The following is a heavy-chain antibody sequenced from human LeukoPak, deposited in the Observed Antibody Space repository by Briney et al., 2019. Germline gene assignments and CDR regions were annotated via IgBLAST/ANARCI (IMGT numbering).Heavy chain of an antibody. CDR1: GFTFSSYS. D-gene: IGHD3-3*01. CDR2: ISSSSSTI. V-gene: IGHV3-48*02. Sequence: GGSLRLSCAASGFTFSSYSMNWVRQAPGKGLEWVSYISSSSSTIYYADSVKGRFTISRDNAKNSLYLQMNSLRDEDTAVYYCARGSLDYDFWSGYWQGNFDYWGQGTLVTVSS. J-gene: IGHJ4*02. CDR3: ARGSLDYDFWSGYWQGNFDY.